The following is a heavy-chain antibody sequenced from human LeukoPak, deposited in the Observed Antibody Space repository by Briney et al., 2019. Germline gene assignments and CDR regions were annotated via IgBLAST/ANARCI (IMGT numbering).Heavy chain of an antibody. V-gene: IGHV3-48*01. D-gene: IGHD2-21*01. Sequence: GGSLRLSCAASGFTFSSYSMMWVRQAPGQGLEWVSYISSSSTTIHYADSVKGRFTISRDNAKNSVYLQMNSLRAEDTAVYYCARAPVTSCRGAFCYPFDLWGQGVVVTV. CDR1: GFTFSSYS. CDR3: ARAPVTSCRGAFCYPFDL. CDR2: ISSSSTTI. J-gene: IGHJ4*02.